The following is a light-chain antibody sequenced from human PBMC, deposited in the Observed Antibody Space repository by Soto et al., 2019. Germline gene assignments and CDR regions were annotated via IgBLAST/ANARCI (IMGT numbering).Light chain of an antibody. J-gene: IGKJ2*01. CDR3: QQGAKDPYT. CDR1: QSISSS. Sequence: DIQMTQSPSTLSASVGERVTITCRASQSISSSLAWYQQKPGKAPNLLIFRASSLQSGVPSRFSGSGSGTEFTLTISSLQPDDFATYYCQQGAKDPYTFGQGTKLEMK. CDR2: RAS. V-gene: IGKV1-5*03.